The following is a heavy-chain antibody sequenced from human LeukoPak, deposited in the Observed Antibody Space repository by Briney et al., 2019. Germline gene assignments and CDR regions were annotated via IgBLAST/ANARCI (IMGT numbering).Heavy chain of an antibody. CDR2: ISGSGGST. CDR1: GFTFSSYA. D-gene: IGHD5-24*01. Sequence: GGSLRLSCAASGFTFSSYAMSWVRPAPGKGLEWVSAISGSGGSTYYADSVKGRFTISRDNSKNTLYLQMNSLRAEDTAVYYCAKSRGRWLQIGSRFDYWGRGTLVTVSS. CDR3: AKSRGRWLQIGSRFDY. V-gene: IGHV3-23*01. J-gene: IGHJ4*02.